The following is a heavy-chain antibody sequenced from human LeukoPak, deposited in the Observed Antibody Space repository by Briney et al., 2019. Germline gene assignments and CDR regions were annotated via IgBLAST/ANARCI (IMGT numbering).Heavy chain of an antibody. J-gene: IGHJ3*02. D-gene: IGHD2/OR15-2a*01. V-gene: IGHV3-21*04. CDR2: ISSSSSYI. CDR3: AKDLLRQPSAFDI. Sequence: GGPLTLSCAASGFTFNSYSMIWVRQAPGKGLEWVSSISSSSSYIYYADSVKGRFTISRDNAKNSLYLQMNSLRAEDTAVYYCAKDLLRQPSAFDIWGQGTMVTVSS. CDR1: GFTFNSYS.